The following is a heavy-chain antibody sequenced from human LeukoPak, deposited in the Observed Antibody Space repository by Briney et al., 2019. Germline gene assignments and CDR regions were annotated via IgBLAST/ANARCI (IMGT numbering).Heavy chain of an antibody. CDR2: IDYSGST. Sequence: PSETPSLTCTVSGDSISSSTYYWGWIRQPPGKGLEWIGSIDYSGSTYYNPSLKTQITISVDTSKNQFSLKLSSVTAADTAVYYCARAGSSRGGGFDYWGQGTLVTVSS. CDR3: ARAGSSRGGGFDY. V-gene: IGHV4-39*07. J-gene: IGHJ4*02. CDR1: GDSISSSTYY. D-gene: IGHD6-13*01.